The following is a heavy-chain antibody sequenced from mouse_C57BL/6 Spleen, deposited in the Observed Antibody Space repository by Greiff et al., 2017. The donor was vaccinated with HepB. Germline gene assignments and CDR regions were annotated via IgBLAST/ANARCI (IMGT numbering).Heavy chain of an antibody. D-gene: IGHD2-4*01. CDR3: ARSSYDYDVTWFAY. V-gene: IGHV5-6*01. CDR2: ISSGGSYT. Sequence: EVQLVESGGDLVKPGGSLKLSCAASGFTFSSYGMSWVRQTPDKRLEWVATISSGGSYTYYPDSVKGRFTISRDNAKNTLYLQMSSLKSEDTAMYYCARSSYDYDVTWFAYWGQGTLVTVSA. CDR1: GFTFSSYG. J-gene: IGHJ3*01.